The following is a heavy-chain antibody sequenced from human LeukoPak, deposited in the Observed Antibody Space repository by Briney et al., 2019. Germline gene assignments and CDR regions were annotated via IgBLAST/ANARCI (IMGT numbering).Heavy chain of an antibody. V-gene: IGHV3-21*01. CDR2: ISSSSSYI. J-gene: IGHJ3*02. Sequence: GGSLRLSCAASGFTFSSYSMNWVRQAPGKGLEWVSSISSSSSYIYYADSVKGRFTISRDNAKNSLYPQMNSLRAEDTAVYYCARDLRGSYYVRLAFDIWGQGTMVTVSS. CDR3: ARDLRGSYYVRLAFDI. CDR1: GFTFSSYS. D-gene: IGHD1-26*01.